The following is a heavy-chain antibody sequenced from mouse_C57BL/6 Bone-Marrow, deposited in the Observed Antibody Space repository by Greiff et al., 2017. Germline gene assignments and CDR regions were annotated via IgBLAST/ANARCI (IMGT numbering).Heavy chain of an antibody. CDR3: ARTAQATLAY. D-gene: IGHD3-2*02. Sequence: VQLQQSGPELVKPGASVKISCKASGYTFTDYYINWVKQRPGQGLEWIGWIFPGSGSTYYNEKFKGKATLTVDNSSSTAYMLLSSLTSEDSAVYFCARTAQATLAYWGQGTLVTVSA. CDR2: IFPGSGST. V-gene: IGHV1-75*01. CDR1: GYTFTDYY. J-gene: IGHJ3*01.